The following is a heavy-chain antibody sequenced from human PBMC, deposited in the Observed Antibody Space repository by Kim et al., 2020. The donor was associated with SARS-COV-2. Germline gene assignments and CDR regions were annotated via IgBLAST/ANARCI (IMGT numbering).Heavy chain of an antibody. Sequence: GGSLRLSCAASGFTFSSYDMSWVRQVPGKGLEWVSAISGSGGITNYADSVKGRFTISRDTSKNTLYLQMNSLRAEDTAVYCCAKAGSYYYYFDYWGQGTLVTVSS. D-gene: IGHD1-26*01. CDR3: AKAGSYYYYFDY. J-gene: IGHJ4*02. CDR2: ISGSGGIT. CDR1: GFTFSSYD. V-gene: IGHV3-23*01.